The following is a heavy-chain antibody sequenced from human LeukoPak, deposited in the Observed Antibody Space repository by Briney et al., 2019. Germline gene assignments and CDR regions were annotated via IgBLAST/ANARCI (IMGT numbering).Heavy chain of an antibody. CDR3: ARVAPSLSGSPFDP. CDR2: ISAYNGYT. D-gene: IGHD1-26*01. J-gene: IGHJ5*02. CDR1: GYTFTNYG. Sequence: ASVKVSCKASGYTFTNYGFSWVRQAPGQGLEWMGWISAYNGYTNYAQDPQGRVTMTTDTSTSTAYMELRSLRSDDTAVYYCARVAPSLSGSPFDPWGQGTLVTVSS. V-gene: IGHV1-18*01.